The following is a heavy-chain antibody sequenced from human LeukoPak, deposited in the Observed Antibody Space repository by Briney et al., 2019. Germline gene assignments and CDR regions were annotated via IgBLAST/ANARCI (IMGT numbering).Heavy chain of an antibody. D-gene: IGHD3-22*01. CDR3: ARVSDSSGYYYRPYYYYYGMDV. V-gene: IGHV1-18*01. J-gene: IGHJ6*02. Sequence: ASVKVSCKASGYTFNSHSITWVRQAPGQGLEWMGWISVYNGITNYAQKFHGRVTMTTDTSTSTAYMELSSLRSEDTAVYYCARVSDSSGYYYRPYYYYYGMDVWGQGTTVTVSS. CDR2: ISVYNGIT. CDR1: GYTFNSHS.